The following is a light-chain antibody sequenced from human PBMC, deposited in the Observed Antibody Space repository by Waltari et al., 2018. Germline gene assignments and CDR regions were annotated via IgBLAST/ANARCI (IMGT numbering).Light chain of an antibody. Sequence: DIVMTQTPLSLSVTPGEPASISCRSSQSLLHSNGNTYLYWYLQKPGQSPQLLMYFASHRASGVPDRFSGSGSGTDFTLGISRLEAEDIGFYYCMQGTQLPLTFGGGTKVDIK. CDR1: QSLLHSNGNTY. CDR3: MQGTQLPLT. J-gene: IGKJ4*02. CDR2: FAS. V-gene: IGKV2D-29*02.